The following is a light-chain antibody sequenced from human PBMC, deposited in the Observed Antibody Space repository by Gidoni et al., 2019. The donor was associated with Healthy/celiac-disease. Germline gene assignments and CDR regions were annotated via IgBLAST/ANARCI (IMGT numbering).Light chain of an antibody. V-gene: IGKV2-28*01. CDR2: LGS. Sequence: DIVMTQSPLSLPVTPGEPASISCRSSQSLLHSNGYNSLDWYLQKPGQSPQLLIYLGSNRASGVPDRFSGSGSGTDFTLKISRGEAEDVGVYYCMQALQTPTTFGQXTRLEIK. CDR3: MQALQTPTT. J-gene: IGKJ5*01. CDR1: QSLLHSNGYNS.